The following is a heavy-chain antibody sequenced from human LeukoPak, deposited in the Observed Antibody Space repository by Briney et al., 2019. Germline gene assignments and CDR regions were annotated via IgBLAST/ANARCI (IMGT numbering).Heavy chain of an antibody. J-gene: IGHJ4*02. D-gene: IGHD6-13*01. Sequence: PSETLSLTCTVSGVSFNSGNYYWNRIRQPAGKGLEWIGYIYDSGTTNYNPSLKSRVTISVDTSKNQFSLKLSSVTAADTAVYYCARHGASSWTHFEYWGQGTLITVSS. V-gene: IGHV4-61*10. CDR2: IYDSGTT. CDR1: GVSFNSGNYY. CDR3: ARHGASSWTHFEY.